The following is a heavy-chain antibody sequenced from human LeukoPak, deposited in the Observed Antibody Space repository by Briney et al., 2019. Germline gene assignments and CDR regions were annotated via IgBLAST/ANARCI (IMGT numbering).Heavy chain of an antibody. D-gene: IGHD2-15*01. Sequence: SETLSLTCAVYGGSFSGYYWSWIRQPPGKGLEWIGEINHSGSTNYNPSLKSRVTISVDTSKNQFSLKLSSVTAADTAVYYCARGLPAYCSGGSCYSVRWFDPWGQGTLVTVSS. CDR1: GGSFSGYY. J-gene: IGHJ5*02. CDR2: INHSGST. V-gene: IGHV4-34*01. CDR3: ARGLPAYCSGGSCYSVRWFDP.